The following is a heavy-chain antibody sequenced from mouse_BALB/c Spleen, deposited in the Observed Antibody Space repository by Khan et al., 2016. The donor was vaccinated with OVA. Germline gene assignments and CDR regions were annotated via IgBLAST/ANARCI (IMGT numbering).Heavy chain of an antibody. V-gene: IGHV2-2*02. D-gene: IGHD2-4*01. J-gene: IGHJ3*01. CDR3: ARNYDYDEGLAY. Sequence: QVQLQQSGPGLVQPSQSLSITCTVSGFSLSTYGVHWVRQSPGKGLEWLGVIWSGGSTDYSAAFISRLSISKDKSKSQVFFKMNSLQANDTAIDYCARNYDYDEGLAYWGQGTLVTVSA. CDR2: IWSGGST. CDR1: GFSLSTYG.